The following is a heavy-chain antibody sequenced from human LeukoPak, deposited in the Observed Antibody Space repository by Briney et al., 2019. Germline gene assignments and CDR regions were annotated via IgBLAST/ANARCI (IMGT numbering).Heavy chain of an antibody. Sequence: QPGRSLRLSCAASGFTFSSYGMHWVRQAPGKGLEWVSYISSSGSTIYYADSVKGRFTISRDNAKNSLYLQMNSLRAEDTAVYYCARAPAGYYGNYYYYGMDVWGKGTTVTVSS. D-gene: IGHD3-9*01. V-gene: IGHV3-48*04. J-gene: IGHJ6*04. CDR1: GFTFSSYG. CDR2: ISSSGSTI. CDR3: ARAPAGYYGNYYYYGMDV.